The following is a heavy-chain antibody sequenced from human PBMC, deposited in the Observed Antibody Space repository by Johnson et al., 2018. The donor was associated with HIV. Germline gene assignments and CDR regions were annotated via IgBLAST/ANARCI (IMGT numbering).Heavy chain of an antibody. J-gene: IGHJ3*02. V-gene: IGHV3-9*01. CDR1: GFTFDDYA. Sequence: VQLVESGGGLVQPGRSLRLSCAASGFTFDDYAMHWVRQAPGKGLEWVSGISWNSGSIGYADSVKGRFTISRDNANNSLYLQMNSLRAEDTALYYGAKGIAARPPGDAFDIWGQGTMVTVSS. CDR3: AKGIAARPPGDAFDI. CDR2: ISWNSGSI. D-gene: IGHD6-6*01.